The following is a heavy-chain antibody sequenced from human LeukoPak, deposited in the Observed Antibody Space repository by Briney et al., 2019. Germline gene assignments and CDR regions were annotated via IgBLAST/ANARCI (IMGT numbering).Heavy chain of an antibody. Sequence: ASVKVSCKASGYTFTGYYMHWVRQAPGQGLEWMGWINPNSGGTNYAQKFQGRVTMTRDTSISTAYMELSRLRSDDTAVYYCARLRYFDWLLPYYGMDDWGQGTTVTVSS. V-gene: IGHV1-2*02. J-gene: IGHJ6*02. D-gene: IGHD3-9*01. CDR1: GYTFTGYY. CDR2: INPNSGGT. CDR3: ARLRYFDWLLPYYGMDD.